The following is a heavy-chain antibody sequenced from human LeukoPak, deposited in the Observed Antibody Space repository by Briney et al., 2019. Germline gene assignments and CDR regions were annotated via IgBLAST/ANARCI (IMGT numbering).Heavy chain of an antibody. J-gene: IGHJ4*02. CDR3: ARGSAVTAMPL. CDR2: IYYIGTT. V-gene: IGHV4-39*01. CDR1: GGSISSSSYY. D-gene: IGHD6-19*01. Sequence: SETLSLTCTVSGGSISSSSYYWGWVRQPPGKGLEWIGSIYYIGTTHYDPSLESRVALSVDTSKNQFSLRLSSVTAADTAVYFCARGSAVTAMPLWGQGTLVTVSS.